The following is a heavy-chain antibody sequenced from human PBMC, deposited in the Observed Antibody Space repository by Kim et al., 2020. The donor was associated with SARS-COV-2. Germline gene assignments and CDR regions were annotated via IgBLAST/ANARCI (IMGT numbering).Heavy chain of an antibody. J-gene: IGHJ6*01. CDR1: GFTFSSYS. V-gene: IGHV3-48*02. CDR3: ARDFSTMIVVVMYPYYYYGMDV. CDR2: ISSSSSNI. D-gene: IGHD3-22*01. Sequence: GGSLRLSCAASGFTFSSYSMNWVRQAPGKGLEWVSYISSSSSNIYYADSVKGRFTISRDNAKNSLYLQMNSLRDEDMAVFYCARDFSTMIVVVMYPYYYYGMDVWGQGTTATVSS.